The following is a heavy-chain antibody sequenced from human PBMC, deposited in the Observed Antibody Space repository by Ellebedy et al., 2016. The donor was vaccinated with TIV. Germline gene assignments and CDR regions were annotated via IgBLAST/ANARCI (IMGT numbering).Heavy chain of an antibody. V-gene: IGHV3-43*01. CDR3: AKSRNGYFDY. D-gene: IGHD2-8*01. CDR2: ISWDGGST. CDR1: GFTFDDYT. Sequence: GESLKISXAASGFTFDDYTMHWVRQAPGKGLEWVSLISWDGGSTYYADSVKGRFTISRDNSKNSLYLQMNSLRTEDTALYYCAKSRNGYFDYWGQGTLVTVSS. J-gene: IGHJ4*02.